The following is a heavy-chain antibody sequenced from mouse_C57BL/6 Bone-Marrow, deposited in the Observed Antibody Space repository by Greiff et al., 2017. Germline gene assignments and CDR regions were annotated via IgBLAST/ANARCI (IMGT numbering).Heavy chain of an antibody. V-gene: IGHV1-81*01. J-gene: IGHJ2*01. D-gene: IGHD2-4*01. CDR1: GYTFTSYG. Sequence: VQLQQSGAELARPGASVKLSCKASGYTFTSYGISWVKQRTGQGLEWIGEIYPRSGNTYYNEKFKGKATLTADKSSSTAYMELRSLTSEDSAVYFCARADYDPYDFDYWGQGTTLTVSS. CDR2: IYPRSGNT. CDR3: ARADYDPYDFDY.